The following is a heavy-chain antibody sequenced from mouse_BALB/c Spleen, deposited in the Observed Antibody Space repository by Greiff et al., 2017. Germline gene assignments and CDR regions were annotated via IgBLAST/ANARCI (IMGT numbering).Heavy chain of an antibody. Sequence: VKLMESGPGLVAPSQSLSITCTVSGFSLTSYGVHWVRQPPGKGLEWLGVIWAGGSTNYNSALMSRLSISKDNSKSQVFLKMNSLQTDDTAMYYCARRYGNFYAMDYWGQGTSVTVSS. CDR2: IWAGGST. D-gene: IGHD2-1*01. CDR1: GFSLTSYG. J-gene: IGHJ4*01. V-gene: IGHV2-9*02. CDR3: ARRYGNFYAMDY.